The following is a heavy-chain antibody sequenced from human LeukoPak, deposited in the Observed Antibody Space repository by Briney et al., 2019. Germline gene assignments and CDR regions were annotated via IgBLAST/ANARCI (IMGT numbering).Heavy chain of an antibody. J-gene: IGHJ6*02. CDR3: AKAPPAATKYYYGMDV. D-gene: IGHD2-2*01. CDR1: GFTFNNYA. Sequence: GGSLRLSCAASGFTFNNYAMSWVRQAPGKGLEWVSAISNSGGATYYADSVKGRFTISRDNSKNTLFLHMNSLRVEDTAVYYCAKAPPAATKYYYGMDVWGQGITVTVSS. V-gene: IGHV3-23*01. CDR2: ISNSGGAT.